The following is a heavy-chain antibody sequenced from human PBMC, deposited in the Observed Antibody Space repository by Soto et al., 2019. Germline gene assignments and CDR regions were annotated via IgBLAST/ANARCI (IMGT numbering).Heavy chain of an antibody. V-gene: IGHV3-30-3*01. CDR1: VFTSSPHA. J-gene: IGHJ6*02. CDR2: LSPAGSTK. Sequence: GGPLELSCEASVFTSSPHAMRWVRHARRKGLAWVAVLSPAGSTKYYADSVKGRLTCSRDNSKNTLYLQMNSLRAEDTAVYFWERDHPCSSTWKWDHYYGMDVWGQGATVTVSS. D-gene: IGHD6-13*01. CDR3: ERDHPCSSTWKWDHYYGMDV.